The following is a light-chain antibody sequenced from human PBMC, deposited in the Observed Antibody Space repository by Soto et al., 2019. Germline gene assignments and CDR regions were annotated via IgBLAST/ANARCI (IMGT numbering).Light chain of an antibody. J-gene: IGKJ5*01. CDR3: EKYNSVPIT. V-gene: IGKV1-27*01. CDR2: AAS. Sequence: DIQMTQSPSSLSASVGDRVTITCRASQGISNNLAWYQQKPGKVPKVLIYAASTLQSGVPSRFSGSGSGTDFTITISSLQPEDVATYYCEKYNSVPITFGKGTRLEIK. CDR1: QGISNN.